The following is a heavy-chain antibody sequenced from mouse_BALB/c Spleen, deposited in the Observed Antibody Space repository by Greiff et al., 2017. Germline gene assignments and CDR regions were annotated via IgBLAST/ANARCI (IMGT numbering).Heavy chain of an antibody. CDR3: AGGYYDYFDY. CDR1: GFTFSSYT. D-gene: IGHD2-1*01. CDR2: ISSGGGNT. Sequence: EVQGVESGGGLVKPGGSLKLSCAASGFTFSSYTMSWVRQTPEKRLEWVATISSGGGNTYYPDSVKGRFTISRYNAKNNLYLQMSSLRSEDTALYYCAGGYYDYFDYWGQGTTLTVSS. J-gene: IGHJ2*01. V-gene: IGHV5-9*03.